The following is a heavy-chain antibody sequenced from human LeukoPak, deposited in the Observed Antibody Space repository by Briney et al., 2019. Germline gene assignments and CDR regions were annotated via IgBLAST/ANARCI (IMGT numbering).Heavy chain of an antibody. J-gene: IGHJ4*02. CDR1: WVTFSIYG. D-gene: IGHD5-24*01. CDR2: IWYDGSNK. Sequence: PGRSLRLSCAASWVTFSIYGMHWVRQAPGKGLEWVAVIWYDGSNKYYADSVKGRFTISRDNSKNTLYLQMNSLRAEDTAVYYCARDVDGYNGIDYWGQGTLVTVSS. CDR3: ARDVDGYNGIDY. V-gene: IGHV3-33*01.